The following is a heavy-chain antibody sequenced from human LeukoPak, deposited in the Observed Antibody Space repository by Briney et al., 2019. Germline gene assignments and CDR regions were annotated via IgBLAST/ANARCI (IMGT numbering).Heavy chain of an antibody. CDR1: GYSFTSYW. J-gene: IGHJ5*02. CDR3: ARMVRGVMGEFDP. D-gene: IGHD3-10*01. CDR2: IYPGDSDT. V-gene: IGHV5-51*01. Sequence: GESMKTSCKGCGYSFTSYWIGWVRQMPGKGLEWMGIIYPGDSDTRYSPSFQGQVTISADKSISTAYLQWSSLKASDTAMYYCARMVRGVMGEFDPWGQGTLVTVSS.